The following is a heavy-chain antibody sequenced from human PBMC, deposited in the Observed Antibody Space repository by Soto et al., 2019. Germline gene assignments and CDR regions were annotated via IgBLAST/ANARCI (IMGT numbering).Heavy chain of an antibody. CDR3: ARVVSGPRIAARRWYFDL. J-gene: IGHJ2*01. CDR2: ISAYNGNT. D-gene: IGHD6-6*01. CDR1: GYTFTSYG. V-gene: IGHV1-18*01. Sequence: ASVKVSCKASGYTFTSYGISWVRQAPGQGLEWMGWISAYNGNTNYAQKLQGRVTMTTDTSTSTAYMELRSLRSDDTAVYYCARVVSGPRIAARRWYFDLWGRGTLVTVSS.